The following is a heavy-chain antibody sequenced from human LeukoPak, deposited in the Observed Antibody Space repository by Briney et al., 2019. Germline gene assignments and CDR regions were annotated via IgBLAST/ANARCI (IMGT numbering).Heavy chain of an antibody. Sequence: PVKVSCKASGGTFSSYAISWVRQAPGQGLEWMGGIIPIFGTANYAQKFQGRVTITADKSTSTAYMELSSLRSEDTAVYYCARGIVVVPAAAEGSSWFDPWGQGTLVTVSS. J-gene: IGHJ5*02. CDR2: IIPIFGTA. CDR1: GGTFSSYA. V-gene: IGHV1-69*06. CDR3: ARGIVVVPAAAEGSSWFDP. D-gene: IGHD2-2*01.